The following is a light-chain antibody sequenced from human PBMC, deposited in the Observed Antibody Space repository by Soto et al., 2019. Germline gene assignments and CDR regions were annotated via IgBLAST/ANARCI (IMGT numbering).Light chain of an antibody. J-gene: IGKJ4*01. Sequence: EIVVWESPGTLPLSPGEGATLSCRASQSVSSSYLAWYQQKPGQAPRLLIYGASSRATGIPDRFSGSGSGTDFTLTISSLEPEDFAVYYCQQRSNWPPLTFGGG. CDR3: QQRSNWPPLT. CDR2: GAS. V-gene: IGKV3D-20*02. CDR1: QSVSSSY.